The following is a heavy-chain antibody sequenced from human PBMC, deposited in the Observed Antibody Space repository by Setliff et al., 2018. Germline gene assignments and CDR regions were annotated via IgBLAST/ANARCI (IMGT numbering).Heavy chain of an antibody. V-gene: IGHV1-2*04. CDR3: AGGRDFWSDYLVY. D-gene: IGHD3-3*01. CDR2: INPNSGGT. Sequence: ASVKVSCKVSGYTLTELSMHCVRQAPGKGLEWMGWINPNSGGTNYAQKFQGWVTMTRDTAISTSYMELSRLRADDPAVYYCAGGRDFWSDYLVYWGKGTMVTVSS. J-gene: IGHJ4*02. CDR1: GYTLTELS.